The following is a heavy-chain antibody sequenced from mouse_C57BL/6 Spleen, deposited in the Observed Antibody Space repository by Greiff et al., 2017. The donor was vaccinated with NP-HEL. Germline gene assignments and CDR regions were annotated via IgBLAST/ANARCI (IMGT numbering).Heavy chain of an antibody. Sequence: QVQLKESGAELARPGASVKLSCKASGYTFTSYGISWVKQRTGQGLEWIGEIYPRSGNTYYNEKFKGKATLTADKSSSTAYMELRSLTSEDSAVYFCARRRYGEGAMDYWGQGTSVTVSS. CDR3: ARRRYGEGAMDY. D-gene: IGHD2-10*02. CDR2: IYPRSGNT. CDR1: GYTFTSYG. V-gene: IGHV1-81*01. J-gene: IGHJ4*01.